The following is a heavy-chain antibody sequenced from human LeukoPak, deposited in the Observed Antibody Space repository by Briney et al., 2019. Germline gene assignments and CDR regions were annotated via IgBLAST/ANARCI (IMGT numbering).Heavy chain of an antibody. D-gene: IGHD6-13*01. CDR3: ARDNEAAARAYDY. CDR1: GGAISSYY. V-gene: IGHV4-4*07. CDR2: IYSSGST. Sequence: SQTLSLTCTVSGGAISSYYWSWIRQPAGKGLEWIGRIYSSGSTNYNTSLKSRVTMSVDTSKNQFSLKLSSVTAADTAVYYCARDNEAAARAYDYWGQGTLVTVSS. J-gene: IGHJ4*02.